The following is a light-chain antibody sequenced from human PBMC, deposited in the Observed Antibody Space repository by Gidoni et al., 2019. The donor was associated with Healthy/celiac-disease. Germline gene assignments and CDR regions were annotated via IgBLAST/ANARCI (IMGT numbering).Light chain of an antibody. CDR3: QQYYSTPRT. J-gene: IGKJ1*01. CDR2: WAS. CDR1: QSVLYSSNNKNY. V-gene: IGKV4-1*01. Sequence: GSLGERATINCKSSQSVLYSSNNKNYLAWYQQKPGQPPKLLIYWASTREAGVPDRFSGSGSGTDFTLTISSLQAESVAVYYCQQYYSTPRTFGQGTKVEIK.